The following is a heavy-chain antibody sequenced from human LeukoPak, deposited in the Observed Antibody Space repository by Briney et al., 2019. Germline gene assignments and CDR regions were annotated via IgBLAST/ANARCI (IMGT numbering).Heavy chain of an antibody. D-gene: IGHD1-14*01. CDR1: GFSLSTSGMC. Sequence: SGPALVKPTQTLTLTCTFSGFSLSTSGMCVSWIRQPPGKALEWLARIDWNDDKYYSTSLKTRLTISKDTSKNQVVLTMTNMDPVDTATYYCARIEPYYYYMDVWGKGTTVTVSS. CDR2: IDWNDDK. V-gene: IGHV2-70*11. J-gene: IGHJ6*03. CDR3: ARIEPYYYYMDV.